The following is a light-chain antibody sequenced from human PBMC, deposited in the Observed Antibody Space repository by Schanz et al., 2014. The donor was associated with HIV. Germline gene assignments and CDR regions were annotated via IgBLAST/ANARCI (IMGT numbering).Light chain of an antibody. V-gene: IGLV1-44*01. Sequence: QSVLTQPPSVSGTPGQRVTISCSGSDSNIGNNAAFWYQQFPGTAPKLLIYRNNQRPSGVSDRFSGSKSGNTASLTISGLQAEDEADYYCCSYAGSSTYVFGTGTKLTVL. CDR2: RNN. CDR1: DSNIGNNA. J-gene: IGLJ1*01. CDR3: CSYAGSSTYV.